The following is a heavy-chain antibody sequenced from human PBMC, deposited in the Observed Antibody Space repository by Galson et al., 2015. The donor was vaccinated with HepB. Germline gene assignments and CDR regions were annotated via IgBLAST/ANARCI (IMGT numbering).Heavy chain of an antibody. V-gene: IGHV3-30-3*01. CDR2: ISYDGSNK. CDR1: GFTFRSHA. CDR3: ARDLDVWGSSPTDY. J-gene: IGHJ4*02. D-gene: IGHD3-16*01. Sequence: SLRLSCAASGFTFRSHAMHWVRQAPGKGLEWVTVISYDGSNKYYADSVKGRFTISRDNSKNMLYLQMNSLRAEDTAVYYCARDLDVWGSSPTDYWGQGTLVTVSS.